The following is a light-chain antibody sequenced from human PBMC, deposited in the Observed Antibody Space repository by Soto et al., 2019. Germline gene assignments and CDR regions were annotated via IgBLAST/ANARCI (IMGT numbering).Light chain of an antibody. V-gene: IGKV4-1*01. J-gene: IGKJ3*01. Sequence: DIVMTQSPDSLAVSLGERATINCKSSQSVSYSSNNNPYLAWYQKKPGQPPKLLIYWASTRESGVPDRFSGSGSGTDFTLTISSLQADDVAVYYCQQYHTAAPWFTFGPGTRVDIK. CDR3: QQYHTAAPWFT. CDR1: QSVSYSSNNNPY. CDR2: WAS.